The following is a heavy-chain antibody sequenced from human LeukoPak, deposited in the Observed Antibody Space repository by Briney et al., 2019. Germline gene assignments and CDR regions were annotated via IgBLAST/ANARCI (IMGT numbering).Heavy chain of an antibody. D-gene: IGHD3-9*01. J-gene: IGHJ4*02. Sequence: ASVEVSCKASGYTFTSYGISWVRQAPGQGLEWMGWISAYNGNTNYAQKLQGRVTMTTDTSTSTAYMELRSLRSDDTAVYYCARVALYDILTGYYFFDYWGQGTLVTVSS. CDR1: GYTFTSYG. CDR2: ISAYNGNT. CDR3: ARVALYDILTGYYFFDY. V-gene: IGHV1-18*01.